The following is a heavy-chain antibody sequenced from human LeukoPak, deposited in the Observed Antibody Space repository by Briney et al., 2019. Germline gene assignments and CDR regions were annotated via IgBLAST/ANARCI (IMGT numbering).Heavy chain of an antibody. CDR1: GFTFSSYA. Sequence: PGKSLRLSCAASGFTFSSYAMHWVRQAPGEGLEWVALISFDGSNENYADSVEGRFTISRDNSKNTLYLQMSSLRGEDTAVYYCARDFGWLSHFDYWGQGTLVSVSS. CDR3: ARDFGWLSHFDY. D-gene: IGHD3-9*01. J-gene: IGHJ4*02. V-gene: IGHV3-30-3*01. CDR2: ISFDGSNE.